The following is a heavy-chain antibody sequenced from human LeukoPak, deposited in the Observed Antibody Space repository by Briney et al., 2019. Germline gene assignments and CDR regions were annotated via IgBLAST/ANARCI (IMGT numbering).Heavy chain of an antibody. CDR2: ISSSGTSI. D-gene: IGHD3-10*01. CDR3: ARHTGPYYSSGSYGLDV. Sequence: GGSLRLSCAASGFTFSAYNMNWVRQAPGKGLEWVSSISSSGTSIYYAESSKGRFTISRDNAKNSLYLQMNSLRAEDTAVYYCARHTGPYYSSGSYGLDVWGQGTTAIVSS. CDR1: GFTFSAYN. V-gene: IGHV3-21*01. J-gene: IGHJ6*02.